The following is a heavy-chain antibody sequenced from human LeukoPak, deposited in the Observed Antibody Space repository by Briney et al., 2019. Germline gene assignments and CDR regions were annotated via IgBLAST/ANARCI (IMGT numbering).Heavy chain of an antibody. CDR1: GFTFTNAW. J-gene: IGHJ5*02. V-gene: IGHV3-66*02. CDR3: ARDRAEGKTWVEFDP. Sequence: GGSLRLSCVGSGFTFTNAWMDWARQAPGKGLAWVSLIYSDGVTQYADSVKGRFTISRDNSKNTLYLQMNSLRDEDTAVYFCARDRAEGKTWVEFDPWGQGTLVTVSS. CDR2: IYSDGVT.